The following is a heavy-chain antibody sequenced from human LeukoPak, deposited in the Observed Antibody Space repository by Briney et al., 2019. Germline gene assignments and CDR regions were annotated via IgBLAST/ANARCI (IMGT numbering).Heavy chain of an antibody. J-gene: IGHJ4*02. Sequence: PGGSLRLSCAASGFTASSNEMSWVRQAPGKSLEWVSSISGGSTYYADSRKGRFTISRDNSKNTLHLQMNSLRAEDTAVYYFAPLLWFGEGSRYYFDYWGQGTLVTVSS. CDR3: APLLWFGEGSRYYFDY. V-gene: IGHV3-38-3*01. D-gene: IGHD3-10*01. CDR1: GFTASSNE. CDR2: ISGGST.